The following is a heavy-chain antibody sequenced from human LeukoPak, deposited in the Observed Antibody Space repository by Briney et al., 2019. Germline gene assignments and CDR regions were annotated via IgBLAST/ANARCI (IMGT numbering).Heavy chain of an antibody. J-gene: IGHJ6*03. Sequence: ISSSGSTIFYADSVKGRLTISRDNAKNSLYLQMNSLRAEDTAVYYCARGCSGGSCYSDYYYYYMDVWGKGTTVTIS. D-gene: IGHD2-15*01. CDR3: ARGCSGGSCYSDYYYYYMDV. CDR2: ISSSGSTI. V-gene: IGHV3-48*03.